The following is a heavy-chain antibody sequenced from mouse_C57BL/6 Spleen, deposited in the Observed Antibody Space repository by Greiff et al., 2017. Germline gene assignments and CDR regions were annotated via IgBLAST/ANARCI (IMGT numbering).Heavy chain of an antibody. Sequence: QLQLKQSGAELARPGASVTLSCTASGYTFTSYTLHWLKQRPGQGLEWIGYINPSSGYTKYNKKFKDTSTLTADKSSSTDYMQLSSLTSEDSAVYYCARSSNYVYAMDYWGQGTSVTVSS. V-gene: IGHV1-4*01. J-gene: IGHJ4*01. CDR2: INPSSGYT. CDR1: GYTFTSYT. CDR3: ARSSNYVYAMDY. D-gene: IGHD2-5*01.